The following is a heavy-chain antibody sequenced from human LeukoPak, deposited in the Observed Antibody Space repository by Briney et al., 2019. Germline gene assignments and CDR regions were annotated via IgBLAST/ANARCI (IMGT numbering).Heavy chain of an antibody. J-gene: IGHJ4*02. CDR2: ISSSSSTI. Sequence: GGSLRLSCAASGFTVSTNYMTWVRQAPGKGLEWVSYISSSSSTIYYADSVKGRFTISRDNAKNSLYLQMNSLRDEDTAVYYCARKYYYDSSGYIYWSQGTLVTVSS. V-gene: IGHV3-48*02. CDR1: GFTVSTNY. CDR3: ARKYYYDSSGYIY. D-gene: IGHD3-22*01.